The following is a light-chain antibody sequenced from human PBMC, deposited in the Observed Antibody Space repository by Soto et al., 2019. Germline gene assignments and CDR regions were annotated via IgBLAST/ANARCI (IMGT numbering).Light chain of an antibody. CDR1: QSVTSTY. CDR3: QQYGSSPPIT. V-gene: IGKV3-20*01. Sequence: EIVLTQSPGTLSLSPGERATLSCRASQSVTSTYLAWYQQKPGQAPRLLIYGVSRRATGIPDRFSGSGSGTDFTLTISRLEPEDFAVYYCQQYGSSPPITFGQGTRLEIK. CDR2: GVS. J-gene: IGKJ5*01.